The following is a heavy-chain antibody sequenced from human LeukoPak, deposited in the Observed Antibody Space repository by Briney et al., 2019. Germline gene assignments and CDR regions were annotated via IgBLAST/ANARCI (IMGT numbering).Heavy chain of an antibody. V-gene: IGHV4-31*03. Sequence: SETLSLTCTASGGSISGGDYFWSWIRQHPGMGLEWIGYIHYSGRIPYNPSLKSRVTISVDTSQNQFSLKLTSVTAADTAMYYCARAYCSGGSCYYFDHWGQGTLVTVSS. CDR2: IHYSGRI. J-gene: IGHJ4*02. CDR3: ARAYCSGGSCYYFDH. D-gene: IGHD2-15*01. CDR1: GGSISGGDYF.